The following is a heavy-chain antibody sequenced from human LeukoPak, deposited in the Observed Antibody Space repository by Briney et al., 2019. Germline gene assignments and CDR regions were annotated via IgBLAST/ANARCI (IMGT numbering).Heavy chain of an antibody. Sequence: PETLSLTCTVSGYSISSGYYWGWIRQPPGKGLEWIGSIYHSGSTYYNPSLKSRVTISVDTSKNQFSLKLSSVTAADTAVYYCARVGLWFGELSGAFDIWGQGTMVTVSS. CDR3: ARVGLWFGELSGAFDI. CDR1: GYSISSGYY. J-gene: IGHJ3*02. CDR2: IYHSGST. D-gene: IGHD3-10*01. V-gene: IGHV4-38-2*02.